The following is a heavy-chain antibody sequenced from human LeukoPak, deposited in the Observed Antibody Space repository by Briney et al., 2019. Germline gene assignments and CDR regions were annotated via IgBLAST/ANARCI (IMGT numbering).Heavy chain of an antibody. CDR2: VSAYNGNT. J-gene: IGHJ4*02. CDR1: GYTFTSYG. V-gene: IGHV1-18*01. Sequence: ASVKVSCKASGYTFTSYGISWVRQAPGQGLEWMGLVSAYNGNTNYAQKPQGRVTMTTDTSTNTAYMELRSLRSDDTAVYYCARDASSIAAQFGDYWGQGTLVTVSS. D-gene: IGHD6-6*01. CDR3: ARDASSIAAQFGDY.